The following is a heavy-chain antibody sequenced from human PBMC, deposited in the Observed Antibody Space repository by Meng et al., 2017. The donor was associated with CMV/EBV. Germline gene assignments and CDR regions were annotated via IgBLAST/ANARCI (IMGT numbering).Heavy chain of an antibody. J-gene: IGHJ4*02. CDR3: ARGEIAVAAAIDY. V-gene: IGHV3-30-3*01. Sequence: GGSLRLSCAASGFTFSSYAMHWVRQAPGKGLEWVAVISYDRSNKYYADSVKGRFTISRDNSKNTLYLQMNSLRAEDTAVYYCARGEIAVAAAIDYWGQGTLVTVSS. CDR1: GFTFSSYA. CDR2: ISYDRSNK. D-gene: IGHD6-19*01.